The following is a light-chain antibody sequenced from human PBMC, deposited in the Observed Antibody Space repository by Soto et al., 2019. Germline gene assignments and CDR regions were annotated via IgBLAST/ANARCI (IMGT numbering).Light chain of an antibody. Sequence: EIVMTQSPATLSVSPGERATLSCRASQSVRSNLAWYQQKPAQPPRLLLYGASTRATGIPARFSGSGSGTEFTLTISSLQSEDFAVYYCQQYNNWPPLTFGGGTKVDIK. CDR2: GAS. V-gene: IGKV3-15*01. J-gene: IGKJ4*01. CDR1: QSVRSN. CDR3: QQYNNWPPLT.